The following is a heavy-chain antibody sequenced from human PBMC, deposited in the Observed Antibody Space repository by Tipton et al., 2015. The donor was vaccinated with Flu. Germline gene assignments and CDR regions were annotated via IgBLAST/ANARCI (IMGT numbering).Heavy chain of an antibody. Sequence: VQLVQSGPEVKKPGASVKVSCKASGYTYSYYGVMWVRQAPGQGLEWMGWISASKGNTNYAEKFQGRVTMTTDTSTSTAYLEVRRLRFDDTAIYYCARSRGQWLTSWGQGTLVTVTS. V-gene: IGHV1-18*01. CDR2: ISASKGNT. CDR1: GYTYSYYG. D-gene: IGHD6-19*01. CDR3: ARSRGQWLTS. J-gene: IGHJ5*02.